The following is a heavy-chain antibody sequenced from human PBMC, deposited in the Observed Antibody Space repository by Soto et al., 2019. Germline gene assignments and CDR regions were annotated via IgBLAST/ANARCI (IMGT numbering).Heavy chain of an antibody. D-gene: IGHD3-9*01. CDR1: GDSISGSPYF. V-gene: IGHV4-39*01. Sequence: PSETLSLTCTVSGDSISGSPYFWGWIRQPPGKRLEWIGSVFYDGYTLYTPSLRSRVTISVDTSKNQFSLKLTSVAVADTATYFCARARLRYFDWSQLYYFDYWGQGTLVTVSA. CDR2: VFYDGYT. CDR3: ARARLRYFDWSQLYYFDY. J-gene: IGHJ4*02.